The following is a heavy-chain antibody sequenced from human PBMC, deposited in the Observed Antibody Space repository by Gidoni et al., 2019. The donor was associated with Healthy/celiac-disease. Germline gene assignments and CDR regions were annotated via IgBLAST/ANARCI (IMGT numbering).Heavy chain of an antibody. V-gene: IGHV1-2*02. CDR2: INPNSGGT. J-gene: IGHJ4*02. CDR1: GYTFTCYY. Sequence: QVQLVQSGAEVKKPGASVKVSCKASGYTFTCYYMPWVRQAPGQGPEWMGWINPNSGGTNYAQKVQGRVTMTRDTSISTAYMELSRLRSDDTAVYYCARSRGGYDHLLGYWGQGTLVTVSS. D-gene: IGHD5-12*01. CDR3: ARSRGGYDHLLGY.